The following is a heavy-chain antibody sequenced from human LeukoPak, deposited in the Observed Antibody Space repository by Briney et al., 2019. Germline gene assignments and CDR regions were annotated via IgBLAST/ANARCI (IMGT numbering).Heavy chain of an antibody. D-gene: IGHD3-10*01. CDR1: GFNFRNSD. V-gene: IGHV3-30*02. Sequence: GGSLRLSCAASGFNFRNSDMHWVRQVPGKGLEWVALLRDDGFNKYYADSVKDRFTISRDNSKNTLYLQMNSLRAEDTAVYYCAKDLGQPWGQGTMVTVSS. CDR2: LRDDGFNK. J-gene: IGHJ3*01. CDR3: AKDLGQP.